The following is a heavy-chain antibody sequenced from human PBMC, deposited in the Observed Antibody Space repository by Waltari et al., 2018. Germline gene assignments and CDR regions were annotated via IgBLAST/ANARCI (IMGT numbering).Heavy chain of an antibody. V-gene: IGHV1-3*01. CDR2: INAGNSNT. J-gene: IGHJ1*01. CDR1: GYTFNSYA. CDR3: AREHGSIAVAGAEYFQH. D-gene: IGHD6-19*01. Sequence: QVQLVKSGAEVKKPGASVKGSCKASGYTFNSYAMHWVRQAPGQRLEWMGWINAGNSNTKYSQKFQGRVTITRDTAASTAYMELSSLRSEDTAVYYCAREHGSIAVAGAEYFQHWGQGTLVTVSS.